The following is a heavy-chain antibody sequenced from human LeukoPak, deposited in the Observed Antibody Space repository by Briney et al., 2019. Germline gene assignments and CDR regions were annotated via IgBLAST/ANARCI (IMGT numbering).Heavy chain of an antibody. Sequence: GASVKVSCKASGYTFTSYAISWVRQAPGQGLEWMGGIIAIYGRANYAQKFQGRVTITADKSTSTAYMELSSLRSEDTAVYYCARGRSAVATESSNYYYYYMDVWGKGTTVTVSS. CDR2: IIAIYGRA. CDR1: GYTFTSYA. J-gene: IGHJ6*03. V-gene: IGHV1-69*06. D-gene: IGHD2-15*01. CDR3: ARGRSAVATESSNYYYYYMDV.